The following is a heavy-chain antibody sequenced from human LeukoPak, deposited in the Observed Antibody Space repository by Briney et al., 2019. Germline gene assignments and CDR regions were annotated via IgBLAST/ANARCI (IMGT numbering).Heavy chain of an antibody. CDR1: GYTFTSYY. D-gene: IGHD3-22*01. CDR3: AVNYYDSSGYHGSPAAFDC. J-gene: IGHJ4*02. V-gene: IGHV1-46*01. CDR2: INPSGGST. Sequence: GASVKVSCKASGYTFTSYYMHWVRQAPGQGLEWMGIINPSGGSTSYAQKFQGRVTMTRDTSTSTVYMELSSLRSEDTAVYYCAVNYYDSSGYHGSPAAFDCWGQGTLVTVSS.